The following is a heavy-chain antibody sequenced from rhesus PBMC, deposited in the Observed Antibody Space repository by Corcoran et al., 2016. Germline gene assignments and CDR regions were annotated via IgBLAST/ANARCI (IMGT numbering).Heavy chain of an antibody. Sequence: EVQLVESGGGLAKPGGSLRLSCAASGFTFIANDMDGVRQAPGKGREWVSRISMGGATTWYADTVKDRFTISRENAKNTLFLQMDSLRTEDTAVYYCASEYSNFLNYWGQGVLVTVSS. J-gene: IGHJ4*01. CDR3: ASEYSNFLNY. D-gene: IGHD4-23*01. CDR2: ISMGGATT. V-gene: IGHV3-178*01. CDR1: GFTFIAND.